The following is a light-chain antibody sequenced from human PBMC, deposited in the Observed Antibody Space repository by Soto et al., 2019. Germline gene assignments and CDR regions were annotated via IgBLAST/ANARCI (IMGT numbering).Light chain of an antibody. Sequence: QSALTQPASVSGSPGQSITISCTATNSDVGGYMFVSWYQQHPGKAPKLMIYDVNKRPSGVSNRFSGSKSGNTASLTISGLQAEDEADYYCCSYSGSRTWVFGGRTKLTVL. CDR1: NSDVGGYMF. J-gene: IGLJ3*02. CDR2: DVN. V-gene: IGLV2-23*02. CDR3: CSYSGSRTWV.